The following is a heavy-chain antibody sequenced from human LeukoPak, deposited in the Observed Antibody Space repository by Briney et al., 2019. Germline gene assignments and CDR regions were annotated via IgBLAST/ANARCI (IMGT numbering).Heavy chain of an antibody. V-gene: IGHV4-59*12. D-gene: IGHD5-12*01. CDR2: IYHSGDT. CDR1: GGSITGYY. Sequence: TSETLSLTCTVSGGSITGYYWSWIRQPPGKGLEWIGTIYHSGDTYYNPSLKSRVTISVDTSKNQFSLKLSSVTAADTAVYYCAREIGATIPKFDYWGQGTLVTVSS. J-gene: IGHJ4*02. CDR3: AREIGATIPKFDY.